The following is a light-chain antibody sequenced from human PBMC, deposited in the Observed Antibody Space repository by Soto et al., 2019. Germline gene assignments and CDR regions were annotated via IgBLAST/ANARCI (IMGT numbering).Light chain of an antibody. J-gene: IGLJ2*01. Sequence: QSALTQPASVSGSAGQSITISCTGNSSDVGGYNYVSWYQQHPGKAPKLMIYDVSNRPSEVSNRFSGSKSGNTASLTISGLQAEDEADYYCSSYTSSSTLMVFGGGTKRTVL. CDR2: DVS. CDR1: SSDVGGYNY. CDR3: SSYTSSSTLMV. V-gene: IGLV2-14*01.